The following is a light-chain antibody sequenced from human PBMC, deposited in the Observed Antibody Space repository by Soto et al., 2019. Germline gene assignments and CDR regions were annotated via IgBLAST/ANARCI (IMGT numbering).Light chain of an antibody. Sequence: QSVLAQPPSVSGAPGQRVTISCTGSSSNIGAGYDVHWYQHVPGTAPRLLIFGNSNRPSGVPDRFSGSKSGPSAFLAITGLQAEDVADYYCQSYDNSLSGSGVFGSGPKATVL. CDR3: QSYDNSLSGSGV. V-gene: IGLV1-40*01. CDR1: SSNIGAGYD. CDR2: GNS. J-gene: IGLJ1*01.